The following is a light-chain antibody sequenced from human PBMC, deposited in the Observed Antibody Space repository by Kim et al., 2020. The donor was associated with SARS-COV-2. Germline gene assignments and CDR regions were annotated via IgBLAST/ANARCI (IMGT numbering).Light chain of an antibody. V-gene: IGLV1-47*01. Sequence: RVTIPCSGSSSNIGSNYVYWYQQLPGTAPKLLIYRNNQRPSGVPARFSGSKSGTSASLAISGLRSEDETDYYCAAWDDSLSGRLVFGGGTKLTVL. CDR3: AAWDDSLSGRLV. CDR1: SSNIGSNY. CDR2: RNN. J-gene: IGLJ2*01.